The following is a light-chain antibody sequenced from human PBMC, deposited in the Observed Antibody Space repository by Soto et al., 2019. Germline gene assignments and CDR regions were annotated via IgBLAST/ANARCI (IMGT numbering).Light chain of an antibody. CDR1: RSVSRS. V-gene: IGKV1-39*01. CDR3: QQSHDFPYS. J-gene: IGKJ2*03. Sequence: DIQMTQAPSSLSASVGDRVSITCRASRSVSRSLNWYQLKTGEAPKLLIYDASNLQSGVPSRFSGSESGTDFTLTISSLQPEDVATYYCQQSHDFPYSFGQGTRLEI. CDR2: DAS.